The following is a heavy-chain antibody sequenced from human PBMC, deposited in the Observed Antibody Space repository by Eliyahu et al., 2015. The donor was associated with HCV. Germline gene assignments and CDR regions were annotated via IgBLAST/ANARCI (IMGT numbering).Heavy chain of an antibody. CDR1: GYTFTSYY. CDR3: ARDILTGYYKD. CDR2: INPSGGST. V-gene: IGHV1-46*03. Sequence: QVQLVQSGAEVKKPGASVKVSCXASGYTFTSYYMXWVRQAPGQGLXXMGIINPSGGSTSYAQKFQGRVTMTRDTSTSTVYMELSSLRSEDTAVYYCARDILTGYYKDWGQGTLVTVSS. J-gene: IGHJ4*02. D-gene: IGHD3-9*01.